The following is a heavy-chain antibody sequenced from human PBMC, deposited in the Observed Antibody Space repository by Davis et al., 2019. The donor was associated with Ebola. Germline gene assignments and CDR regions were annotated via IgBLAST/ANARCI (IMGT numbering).Heavy chain of an antibody. Sequence: GESLKISCAASGFSFDTYWMSWVRQAPGKGLEWVANIKQDGSEKYYVDSVKGRFTISRDNAKNSLFLQMNSLRVEDTALYYCTKTISGTPGDYWGQGTLVTVSS. CDR3: TKTISGTPGDY. V-gene: IGHV3-7*01. D-gene: IGHD1/OR15-1a*01. CDR2: IKQDGSEK. CDR1: GFSFDTYW. J-gene: IGHJ4*02.